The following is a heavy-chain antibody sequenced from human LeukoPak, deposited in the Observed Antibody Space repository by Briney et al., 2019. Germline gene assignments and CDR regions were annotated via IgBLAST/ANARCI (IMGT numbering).Heavy chain of an antibody. CDR2: MNPTSGNT. Sequence: ASVKVSCKASGYTFTSYDINWVRQAIGQELEWMGWMNPTSGNTGYAHKFQGRVTITRNTSISTAYMELSSLRSEDTAVYYCERGKDYRGYYYYMDVWGKGTTVTVSS. CDR1: GYTFTSYD. J-gene: IGHJ6*03. V-gene: IGHV1-8*03. CDR3: ERGKDYRGYYYYMDV. D-gene: IGHD4-11*01.